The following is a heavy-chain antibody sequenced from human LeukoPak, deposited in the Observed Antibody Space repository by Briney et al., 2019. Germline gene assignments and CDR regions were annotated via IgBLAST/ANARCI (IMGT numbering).Heavy chain of an antibody. Sequence: GGSLRLSCAASGFTFSSYRMSWLRQAPGKGLEWVANIKQDGSEKYYVHSVKGRFSISRDKAKNSLYLQMNSLRAQDTAVYYCVRVPSGGFDYWGQGTLVTVSS. CDR3: VRVPSGGFDY. V-gene: IGHV3-7*01. CDR1: GFTFSSYR. CDR2: IKQDGSEK. D-gene: IGHD6-19*01. J-gene: IGHJ4*02.